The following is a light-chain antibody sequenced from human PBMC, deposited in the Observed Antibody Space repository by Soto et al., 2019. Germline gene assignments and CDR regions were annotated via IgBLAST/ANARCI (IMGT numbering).Light chain of an antibody. CDR2: GAS. V-gene: IGKV3-20*01. CDR3: QQYAQQR. J-gene: IGKJ4*02. Sequence: EIVLTQSPGTLSLSPGERATLSCRASQSVSSSYLAWYQQKPGQAPRLLIYGASSRATGIPDRFSGSGSGTDFTLTISRLGPEDFAVSYCQQYAQQRFGGGTKVEIK. CDR1: QSVSSSY.